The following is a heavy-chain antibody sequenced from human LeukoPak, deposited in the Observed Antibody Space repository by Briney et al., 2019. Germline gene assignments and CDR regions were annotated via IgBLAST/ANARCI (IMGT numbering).Heavy chain of an antibody. CDR3: ARDATTAVGWVYMDV. D-gene: IGHD6-13*01. CDR2: IRYDGSNK. V-gene: IGHV3-33*08. J-gene: IGHJ6*03. Sequence: GRSLRLSCAASGFTFSSYGMHWVRQAPGKGLEWVAFIRYDGSNKYYANSVKGRFTISRDNAKNSVYLQMNSLTAGDTGLYYCARDATTAVGWVYMDVWGKGTTVTISS. CDR1: GFTFSSYG.